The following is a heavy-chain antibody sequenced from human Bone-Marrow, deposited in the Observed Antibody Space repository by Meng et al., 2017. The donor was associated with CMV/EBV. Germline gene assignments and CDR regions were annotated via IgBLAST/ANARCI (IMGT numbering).Heavy chain of an antibody. Sequence: SYYWSWSRQPTGKELEWIGYIYYSGSTNYNPSLKSRVTISVDTSKNQFSLKLSSVTAADTAVYYCARSVPRQGITIFGVVPGHFDYWGQGTLVTVSS. CDR1: SYY. CDR2: IYYSGST. J-gene: IGHJ4*02. CDR3: ARSVPRQGITIFGVVPGHFDY. V-gene: IGHV4-59*01. D-gene: IGHD3-3*01.